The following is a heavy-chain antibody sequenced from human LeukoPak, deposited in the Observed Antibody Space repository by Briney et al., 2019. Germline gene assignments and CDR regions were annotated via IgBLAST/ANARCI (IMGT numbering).Heavy chain of an antibody. CDR2: IRYDGSKS. D-gene: IGHD1-26*01. Sequence: PGGSLRLSCAASGFTFNSYGMHWVRQAPGKGLEWVAFIRYDGSKSYFADSVKGRFALSRDNPKNTLYLQMNSLRAEDTAVYYCAKDLGEFRATLFDYWGQGTLVTVSS. V-gene: IGHV3-30*02. CDR3: AKDLGEFRATLFDY. J-gene: IGHJ4*02. CDR1: GFTFNSYG.